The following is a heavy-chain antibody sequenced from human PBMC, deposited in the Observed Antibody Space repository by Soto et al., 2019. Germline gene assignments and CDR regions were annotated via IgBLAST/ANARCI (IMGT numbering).Heavy chain of an antibody. Sequence: GVSLRLSCAASGFTFDDYAMHWVRQAPGKGLEWVSGISWNSGSIGYADSVKGRFTISRDNAKNSLYLQMNSLRSEDTALYYCAKDMGYDLSPLGYFDYWGQGTLVTVSS. CDR1: GFTFDDYA. J-gene: IGHJ4*02. CDR3: AKDMGYDLSPLGYFDY. D-gene: IGHD5-12*01. CDR2: ISWNSGSI. V-gene: IGHV3-9*01.